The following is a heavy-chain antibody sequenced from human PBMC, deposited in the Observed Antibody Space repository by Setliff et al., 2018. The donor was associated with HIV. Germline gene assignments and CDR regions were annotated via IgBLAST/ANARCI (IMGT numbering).Heavy chain of an antibody. V-gene: IGHV1-2*06. CDR1: GYTFTGYY. CDR2: INPKTGDT. D-gene: IGHD6-13*01. J-gene: IGHJ5*01. CDR3: ARGRVRAAAVTGLDWFDF. Sequence: PSVKVSCKASGYTFTGYYIHCLRQAPGQGLQWMGRINPKTGDTDYAQNFQGRVTLTTDTSINTAYMELHRLTSDDTAVYFCARGRVRAAAVTGLDWFDFWGQGSLVTVS.